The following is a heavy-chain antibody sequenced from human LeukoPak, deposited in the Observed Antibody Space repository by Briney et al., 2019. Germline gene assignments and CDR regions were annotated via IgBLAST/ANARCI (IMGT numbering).Heavy chain of an antibody. CDR2: LWFDGGNK. CDR1: GVTFCSYS. D-gene: IGHD2-2*01. V-gene: IGHV3-33*02. CDR3: AKGAGLYCSSTSCPDHFDY. Sequence: GGSLRLSSAASGVTFCSYSMHWVRPAPGKGLGWVAVLWFDGGNKYYADSAKGGVTISRDTSTSTLYIQMNRLRALDTGVYYCAKGAGLYCSSTSCPDHFDYWGQGTLVTVSS. J-gene: IGHJ4*02.